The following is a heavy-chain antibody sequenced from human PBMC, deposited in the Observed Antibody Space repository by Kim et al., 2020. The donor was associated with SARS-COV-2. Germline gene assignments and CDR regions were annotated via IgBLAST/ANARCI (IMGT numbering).Heavy chain of an antibody. D-gene: IGHD3-22*01. V-gene: IGHV1-69*13. CDR2: IIPIFGTA. Sequence: SVKVSCKASGGTFSSYAISWVRQAPGQGLEWMGGIIPIFGTANYAQKFQGRVTITADESTSTAYMELSSLRSEDTAVYYCAGPDYYDSSGYYLTPYYYYYYGMDVWGQGTTVTVSS. J-gene: IGHJ6*02. CDR3: AGPDYYDSSGYYLTPYYYYYYGMDV. CDR1: GGTFSSYA.